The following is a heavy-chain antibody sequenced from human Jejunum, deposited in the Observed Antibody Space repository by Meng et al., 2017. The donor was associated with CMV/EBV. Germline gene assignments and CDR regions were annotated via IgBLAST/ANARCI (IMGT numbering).Heavy chain of an antibody. D-gene: IGHD5-24*01. CDR1: GYTFTSYA. CDR2: IDPNTGNP. J-gene: IGHJ4*02. V-gene: IGHV7-4-1*02. CDR3: ARDSPLDGYSLLDY. Sequence: QVELVQSGSELKQPGASVKVSCRPSGYTFTSYAINWVRQAPEQGPDWMGWIDPNTGNPTYDQGFTGRFVFSLDTSVSTAYLQINSLRADDTAVYYCARDSPLDGYSLLDYWGQGTLVTVSS.